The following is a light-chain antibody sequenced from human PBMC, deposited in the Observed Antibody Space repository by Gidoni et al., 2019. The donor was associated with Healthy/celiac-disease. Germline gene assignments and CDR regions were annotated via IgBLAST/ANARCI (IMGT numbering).Light chain of an antibody. Sequence: DLQMTQSPSSLSASVGDRVTITCQASQDINNYLNLYQQKPGKAPKLLIYDASNLETGGPSRFSGSGSGTDFTITISSLQPEEIATYYCQQYDNLPYTFGQGTKLEIK. CDR2: DAS. CDR3: QQYDNLPYT. V-gene: IGKV1-33*01. J-gene: IGKJ2*01. CDR1: QDINNY.